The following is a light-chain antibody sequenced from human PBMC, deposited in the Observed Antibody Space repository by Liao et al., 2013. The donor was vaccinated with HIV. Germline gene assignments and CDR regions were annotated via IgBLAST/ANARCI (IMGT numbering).Light chain of an antibody. CDR2: YDS. V-gene: IGLV3-21*04. Sequence: SYVLTQPSSLSVAPGKTARMTCGGNSIGSKSVHWYQQKPGQAPVLVIYYDSDRPSGIPERFSGSNSGDTATLTISRVEAGDEADYYCQVWDRSGDHWVFGGGTKLTVL. J-gene: IGLJ3*02. CDR1: SIGSKS. CDR3: QVWDRSGDHWV.